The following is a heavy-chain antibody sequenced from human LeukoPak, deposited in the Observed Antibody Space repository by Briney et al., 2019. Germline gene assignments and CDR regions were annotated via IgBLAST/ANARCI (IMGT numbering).Heavy chain of an antibody. CDR1: GGFFSGYY. V-gene: IGHV4-34*01. Sequence: PSETLSLTXAVYGGFFSGYYWSWIRQPPGKGLEGIGEINHSGSTNYSPSLTRRAAITVDKCKNQFSLRLSSVTAADTAVYDCARGGRGYSYGIHLSYYYYYMDVWGKGTTVTVSS. J-gene: IGHJ6*03. CDR3: ARGGRGYSYGIHLSYYYYYMDV. CDR2: INHSGST. D-gene: IGHD5-18*01.